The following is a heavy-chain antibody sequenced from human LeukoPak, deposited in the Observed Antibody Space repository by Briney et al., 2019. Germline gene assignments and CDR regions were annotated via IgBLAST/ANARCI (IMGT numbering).Heavy chain of an antibody. Sequence: GGSMRLSCAASGFTFSSYSMNWIRQAPGKGLEWVSSISSSTSYIYYADSVKGRFTISKDNAKNSLYLQMNSLRAEDTAVYYCARAGGSTVSHSDYWGQGTLVTVSS. CDR1: GFTFSSYS. D-gene: IGHD4-17*01. J-gene: IGHJ4*02. V-gene: IGHV3-21*01. CDR3: ARAGGSTVSHSDY. CDR2: ISSSTSYI.